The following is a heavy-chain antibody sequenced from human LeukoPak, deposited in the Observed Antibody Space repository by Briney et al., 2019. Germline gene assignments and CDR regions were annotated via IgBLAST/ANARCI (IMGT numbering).Heavy chain of an antibody. Sequence: SVKVSCKASGGTFSSYAISWVRQAPGQGLEWMGGIIPTFGTANYAQKFQGRVTITADESTSTAYMELSSLRSEDTAVYYCARDWVSGSRFDYWGQGTLVTVSS. V-gene: IGHV1-69*13. J-gene: IGHJ4*02. CDR2: IIPTFGTA. CDR1: GGTFSSYA. D-gene: IGHD5-12*01. CDR3: ARDWVSGSRFDY.